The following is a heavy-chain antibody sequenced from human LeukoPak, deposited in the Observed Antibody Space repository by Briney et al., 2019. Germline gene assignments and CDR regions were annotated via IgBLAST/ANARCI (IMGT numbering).Heavy chain of an antibody. D-gene: IGHD2-8*01. Sequence: WASVKVSCKASGYSFTGHYMHWVRQAPGQGLEWMGWINPNSGGTNYAQKFQGRVTMTRDTSISTAYMELSRLRSDDTAVYYCARDRRTKAPFYWGQGTLVTVSS. CDR3: ARDRRTKAPFY. J-gene: IGHJ4*02. CDR2: INPNSGGT. CDR1: GYSFTGHY. V-gene: IGHV1-2*02.